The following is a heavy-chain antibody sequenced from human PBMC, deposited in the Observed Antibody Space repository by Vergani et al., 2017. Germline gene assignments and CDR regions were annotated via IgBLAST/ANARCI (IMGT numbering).Heavy chain of an antibody. CDR2: IKSKTDGGTT. V-gene: IGHV3-15*01. CDR1: GFTFSNAW. Sequence: EVQLVESGGGLVKPGVSLRLSCAASGFTFSNAWMSWVRQAPGKGLEWVGRIKSKTDGGTTDYAAPVKGRFTISRDDSKNTLYLQMNSLKTEDTAVYYCTTGVLGGSSWLDYYYYMDVWGKGTTVTVSS. CDR3: TTGVLGGSSWLDYYYYMDV. D-gene: IGHD6-13*01. J-gene: IGHJ6*03.